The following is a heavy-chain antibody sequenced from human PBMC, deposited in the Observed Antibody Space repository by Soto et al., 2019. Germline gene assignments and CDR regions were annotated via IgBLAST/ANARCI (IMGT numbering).Heavy chain of an antibody. Sequence: SETLSLTCAVYGGSFSGYYWSWIRQPPGKGLEWIGEINHSGSTNYNPSLKSRVTISVDTSKNQFSLKLSSVTAADTAVYYCARANVKYYYDSSGYYSRTYNWFDPWGQGTLVTVSS. CDR1: GGSFSGYY. CDR2: INHSGST. V-gene: IGHV4-34*01. D-gene: IGHD3-22*01. J-gene: IGHJ5*02. CDR3: ARANVKYYYDSSGYYSRTYNWFDP.